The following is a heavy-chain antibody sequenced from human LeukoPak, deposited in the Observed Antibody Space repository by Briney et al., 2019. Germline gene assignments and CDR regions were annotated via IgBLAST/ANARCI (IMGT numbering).Heavy chain of an antibody. CDR2: INPNSGGT. CDR3: ARGYSSSWYPKPQRAQNDY. CDR1: GYTFTGYY. J-gene: IGHJ4*02. D-gene: IGHD6-13*01. Sequence: ASVKVSCKASGYTFTGYYMHWVRQAPGQGLEWMGWINPNSGGTNYAQKFQGRVTMTRDTSISTAYMELSRLRSDDTAVYYCARGYSSSWYPKPQRAQNDYWGQGTLVTVSS. V-gene: IGHV1-2*02.